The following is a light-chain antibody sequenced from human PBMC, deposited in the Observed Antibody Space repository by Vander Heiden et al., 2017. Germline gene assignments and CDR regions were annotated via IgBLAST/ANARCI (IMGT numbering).Light chain of an antibody. J-gene: IGLJ1*01. CDR3: SSYTTSSTYV. V-gene: IGLV2-14*03. Sequence: LTQPASVSGSPGQSISISCTGTYSDVGAYDSVSWYQQHPGGVTQLLLFDVIKRPSGVSRRFSGSASGNTASLTISGLQADDEADYYCSSYTTSSTYVFGAGTKVTVL. CDR1: YSDVGAYDS. CDR2: DVI.